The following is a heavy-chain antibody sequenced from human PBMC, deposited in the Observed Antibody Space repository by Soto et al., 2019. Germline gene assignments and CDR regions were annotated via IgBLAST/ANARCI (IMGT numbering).Heavy chain of an antibody. CDR3: AHGRWEESRDGSRGWFDP. V-gene: IGHV1-69*02. D-gene: IGHD1-26*01. Sequence: QVQLVQSGAEVKKPGSSVKVSCKASGGTFSSYTITWVRQAPGQGLEWMGRIIPMLGIANYAQKFQGRVTITADTSTTTAYMELRSLRSEYTAVHDCAHGRWEESRDGSRGWFDPWGQGTLVTVSS. CDR1: GGTFSSYT. J-gene: IGHJ5*02. CDR2: IIPMLGIA.